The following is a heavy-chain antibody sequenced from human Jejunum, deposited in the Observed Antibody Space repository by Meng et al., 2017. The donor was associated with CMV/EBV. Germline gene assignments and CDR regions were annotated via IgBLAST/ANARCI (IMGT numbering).Heavy chain of an antibody. CDR3: ARDIYSSSLNWGY. Sequence: EVQVVESGACLVKPGGSLTLSCAASQFYVNSDYMTWVRQAPGKGLELVSVMYSYGSTYYADSVKGRFTISRDSSRNTLYLQMSSLRVEDTAVYYCARDIYSSSLNWGYWGQGTLVTVSS. CDR2: MYSYGST. V-gene: IGHV3-66*01. D-gene: IGHD6-13*01. CDR1: QFYVNSDY. J-gene: IGHJ4*02.